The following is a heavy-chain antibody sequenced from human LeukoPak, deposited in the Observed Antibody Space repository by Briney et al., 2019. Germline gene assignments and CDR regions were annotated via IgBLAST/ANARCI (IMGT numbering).Heavy chain of an antibody. V-gene: IGHV4-59*12. CDR3: ATFAYYDSSGYYSVDY. D-gene: IGHD3-22*01. CDR1: AGSITNYY. Sequence: PSETLSLTCTVSAGSITNYYWSWIRQPPGKGLEWIGYIYYTGSTNYNPSLKSRVSISVDTSKNQFSLKLSSVTAADTAVYYCATFAYYDSSGYYSVDYWGQGTLVTVSS. CDR2: IYYTGST. J-gene: IGHJ4*02.